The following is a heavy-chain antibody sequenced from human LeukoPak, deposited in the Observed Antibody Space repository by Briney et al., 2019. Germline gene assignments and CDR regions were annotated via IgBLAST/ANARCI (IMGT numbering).Heavy chain of an antibody. CDR2: INHSGST. CDR1: GGSLSGYY. V-gene: IGHV4-34*01. J-gene: IGHJ4*02. D-gene: IGHD6-19*01. CDR3: ARRQWLVPFDY. Sequence: SETLSLTCAVYGGSLSGYYWSWIRQPPGKGLEWIGEINHSGSTNYNPSLKSRVTISVDTSKNQFSLKLSSVTAADTAVYYCARRQWLVPFDYWGQGTLVTVSP.